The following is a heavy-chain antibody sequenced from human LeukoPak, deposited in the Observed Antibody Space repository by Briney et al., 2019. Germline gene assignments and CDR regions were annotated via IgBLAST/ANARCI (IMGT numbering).Heavy chain of an antibody. CDR1: GFTFSSYG. D-gene: IGHD5-12*01. CDR3: AREGNSGYDWNY. J-gene: IGHJ4*02. CDR2: IWNDGSNK. Sequence: PGGSLRLSCAASGFTFSSYGMHWVCQCPGKGLEWVSVIWNDGSNKHYADSVKGGFTISRDTTKNTMYLQMNSLRAEETTVDYCAREGNSGYDWNYWGQGTLVTVSS. V-gene: IGHV3-33*01.